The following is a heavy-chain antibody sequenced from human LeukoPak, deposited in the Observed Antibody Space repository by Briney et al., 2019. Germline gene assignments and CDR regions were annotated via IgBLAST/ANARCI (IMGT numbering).Heavy chain of an antibody. V-gene: IGHV3-23*01. CDR2: ISGSGGST. D-gene: IGHD2-21*01. Sequence: GGSLRLSCAASGFTFSSYAMSWVRQAPGKGLGWVSAISGSGGSTYYADSVKGRFTISRDNSKNTLYLQMNSLRAEDTAVYYCAKDIVIATTYYFDYWGQGTLVTVSS. J-gene: IGHJ4*02. CDR3: AKDIVIATTYYFDY. CDR1: GFTFSSYA.